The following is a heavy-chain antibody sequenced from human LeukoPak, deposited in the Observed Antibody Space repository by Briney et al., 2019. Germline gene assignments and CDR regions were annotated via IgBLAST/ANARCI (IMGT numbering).Heavy chain of an antibody. D-gene: IGHD3-22*01. V-gene: IGHV3-15*07. CDR2: IRSNSDGGTI. CDR1: GLTFSNAC. J-gene: IGHJ5*02. CDR3: ATDFYDST. Sequence: GGTLRLSCAASGLTFSNACMNWVRQAPGKGLEWVGRIRSNSDGGTIDYAAPVKGRFTLSRDDSKTTLYLQMNSLQTEDTAVYYCATDFYDSTWGQGTLVTVSS.